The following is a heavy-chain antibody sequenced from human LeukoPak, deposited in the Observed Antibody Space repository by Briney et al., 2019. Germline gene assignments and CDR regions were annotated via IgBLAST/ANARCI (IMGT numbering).Heavy chain of an antibody. CDR2: ISWNSGSI. J-gene: IGHJ4*02. CDR3: AKGIVAVADRVDY. Sequence: PGRSLRLSCAGSGFIFNNYAMHWVRQAPGKGLEWVSGISWNSGSIGYADSVKGRFTISRDNAKNSLYLQMNSLRAEDTALYYCAKGIVAVADRVDYWGQGTLVTVSS. CDR1: GFIFNNYA. V-gene: IGHV3-9*01. D-gene: IGHD6-19*01.